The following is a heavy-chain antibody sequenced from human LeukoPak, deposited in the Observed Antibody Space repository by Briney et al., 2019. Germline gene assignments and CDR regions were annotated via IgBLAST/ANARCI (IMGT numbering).Heavy chain of an antibody. CDR3: ARGPPWYFDL. CDR2: INSDGSSA. Sequence: TGGSLRLSCAASGFTFSNYWMHWVRQAPGKGLVYVSRINSDGSSANYADSVKGRFTISRDNAKNTLYLQMNSLTAEDTAVYYCARGPPWYFDLWGRGTLVTVSS. J-gene: IGHJ2*01. CDR1: GFTFSNYW. V-gene: IGHV3-74*01. D-gene: IGHD6-25*01.